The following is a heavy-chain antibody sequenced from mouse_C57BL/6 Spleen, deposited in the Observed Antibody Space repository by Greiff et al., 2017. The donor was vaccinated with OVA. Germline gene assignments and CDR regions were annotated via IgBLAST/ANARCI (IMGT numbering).Heavy chain of an antibody. CDR3: ARDYYGSPWYFDV. V-gene: IGHV5-16*01. CDR2: INYDGSST. CDR1: GFTFSDYY. J-gene: IGHJ1*03. Sequence: EVNVVESEGGLVQPGSSMKLSCTASGFTFSDYYMAWVRQVPEKGLEWVANINYDGSSTYYLDSLKSRFIISRDNAKNILYLQMSSLKSEDTATYYCARDYYGSPWYFDVWGTGTTVTVSS. D-gene: IGHD1-1*01.